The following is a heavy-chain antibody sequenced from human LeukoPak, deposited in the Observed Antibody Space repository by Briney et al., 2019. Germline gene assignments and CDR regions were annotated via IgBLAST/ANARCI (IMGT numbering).Heavy chain of an antibody. Sequence: ASVKVCCKASGYTFTSYGISWVRQAPGRGLEWIGWISAYNGNTNYAQKLQGRVTMTTNTSTSTAYMELRSLRSDDTAVYYCARDRYGSGSYYRRDGDFDYWGQGTLVTVSS. CDR2: ISAYNGNT. D-gene: IGHD3-10*01. J-gene: IGHJ4*02. CDR1: GYTFTSYG. CDR3: ARDRYGSGSYYRRDGDFDY. V-gene: IGHV1-18*01.